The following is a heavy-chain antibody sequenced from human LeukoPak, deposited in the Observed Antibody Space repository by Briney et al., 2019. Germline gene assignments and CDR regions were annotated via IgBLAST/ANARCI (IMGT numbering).Heavy chain of an antibody. V-gene: IGHV3-30*18. CDR3: AKSVDAVAALLNYYGMDV. CDR1: GFTFSSYG. D-gene: IGHD6-19*01. Sequence: PGGSLRLSCAASGFTFSSYGMHWVRQAPGKGLEWVAVISYDGSNKYYADSVKGRFTISRDNSKNTLYLQMNSLRAEDTAVYYCAKSVDAVAALLNYYGMDVWGQGTTVTVSS. CDR2: ISYDGSNK. J-gene: IGHJ6*02.